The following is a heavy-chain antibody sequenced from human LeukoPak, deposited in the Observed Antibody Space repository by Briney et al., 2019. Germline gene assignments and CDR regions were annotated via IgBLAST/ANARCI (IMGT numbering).Heavy chain of an antibody. Sequence: ASVKVSCKASGGTFSSYAISWVRQAPGQGLEWMGGIIPIFGTANYAQKFQGRVTITADESTSTAYMELSSLRSDDTAVYYCARGDGYSYGYLGYYYYYMDVWGKGTTVTVSS. J-gene: IGHJ6*03. CDR1: GGTFSSYA. V-gene: IGHV1-69*13. CDR3: ARGDGYSYGYLGYYYYYMDV. D-gene: IGHD5-18*01. CDR2: IIPIFGTA.